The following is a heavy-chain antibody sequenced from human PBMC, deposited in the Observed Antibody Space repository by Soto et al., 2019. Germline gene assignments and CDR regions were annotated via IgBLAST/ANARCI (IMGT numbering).Heavy chain of an antibody. Sequence: SETLSLTCTVSGGSISSGGYYWSWIRQHPGKGLEWIGYIYYSGSTYYNPSLKSRVTISVDTSKNQFSLKLSSVTAADTAVYYCARATYCSGGSCYYYFDYWGQGTLVTAPQ. V-gene: IGHV4-31*03. J-gene: IGHJ4*02. CDR2: IYYSGST. CDR1: GGSISSGGYY. D-gene: IGHD2-15*01. CDR3: ARATYCSGGSCYYYFDY.